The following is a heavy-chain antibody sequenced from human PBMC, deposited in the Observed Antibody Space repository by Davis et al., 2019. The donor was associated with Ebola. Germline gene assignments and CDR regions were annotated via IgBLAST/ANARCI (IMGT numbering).Heavy chain of an antibody. D-gene: IGHD5-18*01. CDR3: ARVLGAMVVFDY. CDR1: GYTFHTNW. Sequence: GESLKISCKVSGYTFHTNWITWARQMPGKGLEWMGIIYPGDSDTRYSPSFQGQVTISADKSISTAYLQWSSLKASDTAMYYCARVLGAMVVFDYWGQGTLVTVSS. J-gene: IGHJ4*02. CDR2: IYPGDSDT. V-gene: IGHV5-51*01.